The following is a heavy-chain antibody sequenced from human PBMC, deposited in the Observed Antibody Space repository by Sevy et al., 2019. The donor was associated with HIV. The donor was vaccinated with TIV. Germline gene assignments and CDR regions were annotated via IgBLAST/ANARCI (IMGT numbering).Heavy chain of an antibody. CDR1: GFTFSSYG. CDR3: TSSQGDTDMVDDAFDI. J-gene: IGHJ3*02. CDR2: IWDDGSNK. D-gene: IGHD5-18*01. V-gene: IGHV3-33*01. Sequence: GGSLRLSCAASGFTFSSYGMHWVRQAPGKGLEWVAFIWDDGSNKYYADSVKGRFTISRDNSKNTLYLQMNSLRAEDTAEYYCTSSQGDTDMVDDAFDIWGQGTMVTVSS.